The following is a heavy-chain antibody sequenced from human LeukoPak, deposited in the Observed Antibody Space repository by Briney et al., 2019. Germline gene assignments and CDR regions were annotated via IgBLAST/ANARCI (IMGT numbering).Heavy chain of an antibody. J-gene: IGHJ2*01. CDR3: ARRRVAAAQQRHWYFDL. CDR2: INHSGST. V-gene: IGHV4-34*01. D-gene: IGHD6-13*01. CDR1: GGSFSGYY. Sequence: SETLSLTCAVYGGSFSGYYWSWIRQPPGKGLEWIGEINHSGSTNYNPSLKSRVTISVDTSKNQFSLKLSSVTAADTAVYYCARRRVAAAQQRHWYFDLWGRGTLVTVSS.